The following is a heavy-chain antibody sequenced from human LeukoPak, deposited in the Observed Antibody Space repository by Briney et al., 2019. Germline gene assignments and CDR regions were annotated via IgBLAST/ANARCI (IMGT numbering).Heavy chain of an antibody. CDR2: INPNGGGT. J-gene: IGHJ4*02. CDR1: GYTFTTYY. Sequence: ASVKVSCKASGYTFTTYYIHWVRQAPGQGLEWIGIINPNGGGTAYAQKFQGRVTMTRDMSTSTVYMDLSSLRSEDTAVYYCARLEPYLKTSIFDYWGQGTLVTVSS. V-gene: IGHV1-46*01. D-gene: IGHD1-14*01. CDR3: ARLEPYLKTSIFDY.